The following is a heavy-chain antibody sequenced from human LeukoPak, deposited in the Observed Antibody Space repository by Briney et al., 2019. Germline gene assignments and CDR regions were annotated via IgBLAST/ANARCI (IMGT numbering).Heavy chain of an antibody. Sequence: GGSLRLSCAASGLTFSNYAMHWVRQAPGEGLEYVSAISSNGGSTYYADSVKGRFTISRDNSKNTLFLQMGSLRVEDMAVYYCARGLRAYYYYGMDVWGQGTTVTVSS. CDR1: GLTFSNYA. CDR2: ISSNGGST. V-gene: IGHV3-64*02. D-gene: IGHD3-3*01. J-gene: IGHJ6*02. CDR3: ARGLRAYYYYGMDV.